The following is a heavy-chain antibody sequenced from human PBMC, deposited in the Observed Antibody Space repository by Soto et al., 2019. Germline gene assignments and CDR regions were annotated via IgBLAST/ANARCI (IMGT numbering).Heavy chain of an antibody. D-gene: IGHD6-13*01. V-gene: IGHV1-46*01. Sequence: ASVKVSCKASGYTFTSYYMHWVRQAPGQGLEWMGIINPSGGSTSYAQKFQGRVTMTRDTSTSTVYMELSSLRSEDMAVYYCACPYSSSWYGAEYFQHWGQGTLVTVSS. CDR1: GYTFTSYY. CDR3: ACPYSSSWYGAEYFQH. J-gene: IGHJ1*01. CDR2: INPSGGST.